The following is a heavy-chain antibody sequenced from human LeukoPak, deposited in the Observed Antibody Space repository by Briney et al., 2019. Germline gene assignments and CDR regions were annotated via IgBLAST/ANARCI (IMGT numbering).Heavy chain of an antibody. CDR1: GASISSSPHY. Sequence: PSETLSLTCTVSGASISSSPHYWGWLRQAPGKGLEWIGTLYYSGTTFYKPSLKSRLTMSVDTSKNQFSLMLTSVTAADTAVYYCARDNIVVVPAALPGFDPWGQGTLVTVSS. V-gene: IGHV4-39*07. D-gene: IGHD2-2*01. J-gene: IGHJ5*02. CDR3: ARDNIVVVPAALPGFDP. CDR2: LYYSGTT.